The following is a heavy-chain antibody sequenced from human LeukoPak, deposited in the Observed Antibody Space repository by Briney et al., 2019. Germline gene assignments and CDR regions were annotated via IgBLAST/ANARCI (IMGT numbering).Heavy chain of an antibody. CDR2: INPNSGGT. Sequence: ASAKVSCKASGYTFTGYYMHWVRQAPGQGLEWMGWINPNSGGTNYAQKFQGRVTMTRDTSISTAYMELSRLRSDDTAVYYCARDYESSGWYREDGNWFDPWGQGTLVTVSS. CDR3: ARDYESSGWYREDGNWFDP. V-gene: IGHV1-2*02. CDR1: GYTFTGYY. J-gene: IGHJ5*02. D-gene: IGHD6-19*01.